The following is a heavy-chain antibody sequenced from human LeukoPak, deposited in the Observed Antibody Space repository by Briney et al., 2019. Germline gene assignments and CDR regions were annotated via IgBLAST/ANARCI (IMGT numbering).Heavy chain of an antibody. J-gene: IGHJ4*02. D-gene: IGHD3-9*01. CDR3: SRDQTSYYVLTGYFTQYYFDD. Sequence: PSETLSLTCTVSGASISSYYWSWIRKPAGKGLEWIGRIYVSGSTSYNPSLRSRVTMSLDTSKNQFSLRLSSVTAADTAVYYCSRDQTSYYVLTGYFTQYYFDDWGQGIQVTVSS. CDR2: IYVSGST. CDR1: GASISSYY. V-gene: IGHV4-4*07.